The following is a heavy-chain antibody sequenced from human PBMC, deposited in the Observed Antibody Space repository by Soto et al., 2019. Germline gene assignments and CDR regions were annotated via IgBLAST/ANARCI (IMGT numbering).Heavy chain of an antibody. Sequence: SETLSLTCTVSGGPFSGYFWTWIRQPPGKGLEWLAEINHSGITNYNPSVESRVSMSVDTSKNQFSLRLYSVTAADTAVYYCVRGPYNYNSRYFDYWGQGTLVTVSS. CDR1: GGPFSGYF. CDR3: VRGPYNYNSRYFDY. J-gene: IGHJ4*02. V-gene: IGHV4-34*01. CDR2: INHSGIT. D-gene: IGHD1-1*01.